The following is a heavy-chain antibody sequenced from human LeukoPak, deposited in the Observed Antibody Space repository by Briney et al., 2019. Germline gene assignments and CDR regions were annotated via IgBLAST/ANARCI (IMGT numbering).Heavy chain of an antibody. V-gene: IGHV4-4*07. J-gene: IGHJ4*02. CDR1: GASINSNY. CDR2: ISTSGIT. Sequence: SETLSLTCTVSGASINSNYWTWIRQPAGKGLEWLGRISTSGITNYSPSLKSRVTISLDKSKNQFSLILASVTAADTALYYCAREASIAASGWISDYWGQGTLVTVSS. D-gene: IGHD6-13*01. CDR3: AREASIAASGWISDY.